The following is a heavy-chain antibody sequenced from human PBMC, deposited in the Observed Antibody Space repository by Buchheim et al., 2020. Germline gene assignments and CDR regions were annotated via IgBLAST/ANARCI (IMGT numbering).Heavy chain of an antibody. CDR1: GFSFNSRF. CDR3: ARDTNGDNYA. D-gene: IGHD3-16*01. CDR2: MYARVGT. Sequence: ELQVVESGGDLVQPGGSLRLSCEASGFSFNSRFMSWVRQAPGKGLDWVSVMYARVGTVYAESVKGRFPISRDNSRNMVFFQLNSLRAEDTAVYYCARDTNGDNYAWGQGTL. V-gene: IGHV3-66*01. J-gene: IGHJ4*02.